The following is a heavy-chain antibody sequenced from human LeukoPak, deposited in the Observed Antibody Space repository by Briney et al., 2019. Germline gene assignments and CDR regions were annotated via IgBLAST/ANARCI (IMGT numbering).Heavy chain of an antibody. CDR1: GFTFRSYE. CDR2: IWYDGSNQ. CDR3: AGDRWYDGSGYIAAFDY. Sequence: GGSLRLSCAASGFTFRSYEMNWVRQAPGKGLEWVAVIWYDGSNQDYADSVKGRFTISRDNSKNTLYLQVSSLRAEDTAVYYCAGDRWYDGSGYIAAFDYWGQGTLVTVS. D-gene: IGHD3-22*01. V-gene: IGHV3-33*08. J-gene: IGHJ4*02.